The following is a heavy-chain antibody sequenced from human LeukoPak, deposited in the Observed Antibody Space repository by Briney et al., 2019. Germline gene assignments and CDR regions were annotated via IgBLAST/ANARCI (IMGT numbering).Heavy chain of an antibody. CDR3: AKVVSYSSGWYNY. CDR2: ISGSGGST. V-gene: IGHV3-23*01. CDR1: GFTFSSYA. D-gene: IGHD6-19*01. J-gene: IGHJ4*02. Sequence: GVFLRLSCAASGFTFSSYAMSWVRQAPGKGLEWVAAISGSGGSTYYADSVKGRFTISRDNSKNTLYLQMNSLRAEDTAVYYCAKVVSYSSGWYNYWGQGTLVTVSS.